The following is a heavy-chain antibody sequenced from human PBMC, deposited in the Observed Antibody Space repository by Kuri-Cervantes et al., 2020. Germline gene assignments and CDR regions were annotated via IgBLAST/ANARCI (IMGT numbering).Heavy chain of an antibody. V-gene: IGHV4-59*01. CDR3: ARGGRGEATGFDY. J-gene: IGHJ4*02. CDR1: GGSISSYY. Sequence: GSLRLSCTVSGGSISSYYWSWIRQPPGKGLEWIGYIYYSGSTNYNPSLESRVSISVDTSKSQVSLNLASVTAADTAIYYCARGGRGEATGFDYWGQGTLVTVSS. D-gene: IGHD1-1*01. CDR2: IYYSGST.